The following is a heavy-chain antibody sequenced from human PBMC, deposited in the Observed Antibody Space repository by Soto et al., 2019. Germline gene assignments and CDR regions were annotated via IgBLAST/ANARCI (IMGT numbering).Heavy chain of an antibody. CDR1: GGSFSSYA. CDR2: IIPMFGTP. Sequence: QVQLMQSGAEVKKPGSSVKVSCKASGGSFSSYAINWVRQAPGQGLEWMGGIIPMFGTPNYAQKFQGRVTITADESTNTAYMELGSLRSEDTAVYYCGRVIGGSGWYGSFGSWGQGTLVTVSS. CDR3: GRVIGGSGWYGSFGS. V-gene: IGHV1-69*01. J-gene: IGHJ4*02. D-gene: IGHD6-19*01.